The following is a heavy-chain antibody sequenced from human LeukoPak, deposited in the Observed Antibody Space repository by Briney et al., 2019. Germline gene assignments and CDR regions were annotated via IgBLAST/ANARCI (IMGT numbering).Heavy chain of an antibody. D-gene: IGHD7-27*01. CDR1: GYTLTDNH. CDR2: IDPNSGGT. V-gene: IGHV1-2*02. CDR3: ARELGLNAFDV. J-gene: IGHJ3*01. Sequence: APVKVSCKASGYTLTDNHLYWVRQAPRQGLEWMGWIDPNSGGTNFAQNFQGRLTMTRDTSISTAYMELSRLTSDDTTVYYCARELGLNAFDVWGQGTMVTVSS.